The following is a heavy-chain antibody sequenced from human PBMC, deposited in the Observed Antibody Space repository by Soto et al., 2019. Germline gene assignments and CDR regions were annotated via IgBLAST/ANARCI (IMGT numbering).Heavy chain of an antibody. D-gene: IGHD3-16*02. CDR2: VNPSSGRT. J-gene: IGHJ6*02. CDR1: GYTFTSYY. Sequence: QVQLGQSGSAVKTPGASVKVSCTASGYTFTSYYVHWVRQAPGQGLEWMGVVNPSSGRTTYAQKFWGRITVARDTCTSTVYVELTSVRSEDTAVYYCARGIVIGQNYDFYGMDVWGQGTTVSVSS. V-gene: IGHV1-46*01. CDR3: ARGIVIGQNYDFYGMDV.